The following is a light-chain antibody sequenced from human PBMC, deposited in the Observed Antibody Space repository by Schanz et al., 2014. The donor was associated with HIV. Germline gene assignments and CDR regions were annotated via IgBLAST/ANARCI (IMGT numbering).Light chain of an antibody. CDR2: GAS. J-gene: IGKJ4*01. V-gene: IGKV3D-15*01. Sequence: EIVMTQSPATLSVSPGERATLSCRASQKVNSDLAWYQQKPGQAPRLLIYGASTRATGIPARFSGIGSGTDFTLTISRLEPEDFAVYYCQQYGSSSTFGGGTKVEIK. CDR1: QKVNSD. CDR3: QQYGSSST.